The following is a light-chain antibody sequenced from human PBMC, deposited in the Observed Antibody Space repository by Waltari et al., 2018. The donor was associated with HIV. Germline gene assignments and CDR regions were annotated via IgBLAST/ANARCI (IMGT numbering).Light chain of an antibody. V-gene: IGKV1-39*01. CDR3: EQSYDFPRT. Sequence: DIQMTQSPSSLSASVGESVTFTCRSSRTIRTYLNWYQQTLGRPPRLLIFSASSLQNGVSSRFSGGGSGTEFTLTINNLQPEDFATYYCEQSYDFPRTFGQGTTVG. CDR2: SAS. J-gene: IGKJ1*01. CDR1: RTIRTY.